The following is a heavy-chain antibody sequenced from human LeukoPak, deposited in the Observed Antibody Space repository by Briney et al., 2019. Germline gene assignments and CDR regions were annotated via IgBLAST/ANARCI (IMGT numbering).Heavy chain of an antibody. CDR1: GASITTTHW. V-gene: IGHV4/OR15-8*02. Sequence: SETLSLTCVLSGASITTTHWWTWVRQPPGTGLEWIGDIYHSGDTNYSPSLKSRVTISIDKSKNYFSLSLKSVTGADTAVYYCARWQDGYDYRGLDFWGQGALVTVSS. J-gene: IGHJ4*02. D-gene: IGHD5-24*01. CDR3: ARWQDGYDYRGLDF. CDR2: IYHSGDT.